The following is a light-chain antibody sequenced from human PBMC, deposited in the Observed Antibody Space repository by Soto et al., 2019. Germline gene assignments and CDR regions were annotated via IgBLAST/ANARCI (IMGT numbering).Light chain of an antibody. CDR2: DVN. Sequence: QSVLTQPASVSGSPGQSITISCTGTSSDVGGYNYVSWYQQHPGKAPKLMIYDVNNRPSGVSNRFSGSKSGNTASLTISGLHAEDEADYYCSSYSGSSTLVVFGGGTKVTVL. J-gene: IGLJ2*01. V-gene: IGLV2-14*03. CDR3: SSYSGSSTLVV. CDR1: SSDVGGYNY.